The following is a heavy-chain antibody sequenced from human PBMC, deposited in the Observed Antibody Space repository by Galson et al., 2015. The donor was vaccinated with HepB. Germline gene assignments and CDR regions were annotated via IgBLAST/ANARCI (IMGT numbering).Heavy chain of an antibody. J-gene: IGHJ6*02. Sequence: CAISGDSVSSNSAAWNWIRQSPSRGLEWLGRTYYRSKWYNDYAVSVKSRITINPDTSKNQFSLQLNSVTPEDTAVYYCARNGGRYCSSTSCGGREMDVWGQGTTVTVSS. CDR2: TYYRSKWYN. CDR3: ARNGGRYCSSTSCGGREMDV. V-gene: IGHV6-1*01. D-gene: IGHD2-2*01. CDR1: GDSVSSNSAA.